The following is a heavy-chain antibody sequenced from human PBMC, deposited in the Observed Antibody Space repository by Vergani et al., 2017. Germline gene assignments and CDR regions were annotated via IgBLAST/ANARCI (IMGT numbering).Heavy chain of an antibody. D-gene: IGHD1-26*01. V-gene: IGHV4-61*02. CDR3: AREGGWEFGYYSYMDV. CDR2: IYTSGST. CDR1: GGSISSGSYY. J-gene: IGHJ6*03. Sequence: QVQLQESGPGLVKPSQTLSLTCTVSGGSISSGSYYWSGIRQPAGKGLEWIGRIYTSGSTNYNPSLKSRVTISGDTSKHQFSLKLSSVTAADTAVYYCAREGGWEFGYYSYMDVWGKGTTVTVSS.